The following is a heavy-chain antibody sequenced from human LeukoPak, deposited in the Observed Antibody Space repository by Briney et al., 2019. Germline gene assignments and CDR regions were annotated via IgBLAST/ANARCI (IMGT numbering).Heavy chain of an antibody. J-gene: IGHJ4*02. CDR1: GFTFSSYA. Sequence: PGGSLRLSCAASGFTFSSYAMSWVRQAPGKGLEWASVISGSGGSTYYAESVKGRFTISRDNSKNTLYLQMSSLRAEDTAIYYCAKDVLLIWFGELSHFDYWGQGTLVTVSS. D-gene: IGHD3-10*01. V-gene: IGHV3-23*01. CDR2: ISGSGGST. CDR3: AKDVLLIWFGELSHFDY.